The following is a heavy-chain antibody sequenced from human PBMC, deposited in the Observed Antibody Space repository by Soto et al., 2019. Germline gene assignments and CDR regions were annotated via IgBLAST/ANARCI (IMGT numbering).Heavy chain of an antibody. CDR1: GFTFSSYA. V-gene: IGHV3-30-3*01. Sequence: QVQLVESGGGVVQPGRSLRLSCAASGFTFSSYAMHWVRQAPGKGLEWVAVISYDGSNKYYADSVKGRFTISRDNSKNTLYLQMNSLRAEDTAVYYCAREREPPGGDGYNTWTDYWGQGTLVTVSS. CDR2: ISYDGSNK. D-gene: IGHD2-21*01. J-gene: IGHJ4*02. CDR3: AREREPPGGDGYNTWTDY.